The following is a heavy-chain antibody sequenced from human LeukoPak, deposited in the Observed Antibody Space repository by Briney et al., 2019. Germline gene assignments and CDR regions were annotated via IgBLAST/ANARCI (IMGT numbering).Heavy chain of an antibody. Sequence: GGSLRLSCAASGFIFSSYSMNWVRQAPGKGLEWVSYISSSSSTIYYADSVKGRFTISRDNAKNSLYLQMNSLRAEDTAVYYCAKDAGDAFDYWGQGTLVTVSS. CDR1: GFIFSSYS. CDR3: AKDAGDAFDY. CDR2: ISSSSSTI. J-gene: IGHJ4*02. D-gene: IGHD3-16*01. V-gene: IGHV3-48*01.